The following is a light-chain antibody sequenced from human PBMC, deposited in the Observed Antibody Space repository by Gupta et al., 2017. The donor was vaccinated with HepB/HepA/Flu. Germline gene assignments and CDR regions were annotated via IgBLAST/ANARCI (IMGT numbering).Light chain of an antibody. CDR2: EVI. V-gene: IGLV2-23*02. CDR1: SSHVGSYNL. CDR3: CSYAGSNSFVV. Sequence: QSALTQTASVSGSPGQSITISCTGTSSHVGSYNLVSWYQQHPGKVPKLMIYEVIKRPSGVSNRFSGCKSGNTASLTISGLQAEDEADYYCCSYAGSNSFVVFGGGTKLTVL. J-gene: IGLJ2*01.